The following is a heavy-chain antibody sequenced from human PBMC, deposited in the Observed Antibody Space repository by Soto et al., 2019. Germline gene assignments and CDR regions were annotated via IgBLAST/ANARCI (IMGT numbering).Heavy chain of an antibody. CDR1: GFSLSTSGLG. J-gene: IGHJ4*02. D-gene: IGHD6-6*01. CDR3: AHIGASSSSLVATPYFDY. Sequence: SGPTLVNPTQTLTLTCTFSGFSLSTSGLGVGWIRQPPGKALEWLAIIYRNDDKRYSPSLKNRLTITKDTSKNRVVLTVTNMDPVDTATYHCAHIGASSSSLVATPYFDYWSQGSLVTVSS. CDR2: IYRNDDK. V-gene: IGHV2-5*01.